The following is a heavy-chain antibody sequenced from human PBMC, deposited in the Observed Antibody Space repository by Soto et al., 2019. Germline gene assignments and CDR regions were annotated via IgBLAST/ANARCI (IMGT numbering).Heavy chain of an antibody. J-gene: IGHJ5*02. V-gene: IGHV5-51*01. CDR2: IYPGDSDT. CDR3: ASQFIRGAASGIYH. D-gene: IGHD3-3*02. CDR1: GNRFTRYW. Sequence: DSLKISCNGSGNRFTRYWIGLVRQMPGKGLEWMGIIYPGDSDTRYSPSFQGQVTISADKSISTAYLQWSSLKASDTAMYYCASQFIRGAASGIYHWGQGTLVTGSS.